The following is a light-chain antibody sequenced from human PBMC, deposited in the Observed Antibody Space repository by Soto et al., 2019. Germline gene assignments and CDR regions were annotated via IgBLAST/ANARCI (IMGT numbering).Light chain of an antibody. J-gene: IGLJ3*02. V-gene: IGLV2-14*01. CDR2: DVT. CDR1: SSDVGGYNS. CDR3: SSYSSSSTRV. Sequence: QSALTQPASVSGSPGQSITISCTGTSSDVGGYNSVSWYQQHPGEAPKIMIYDVTNRPSGVSNRFSGSKSGNTASLTISGLQAEDEADYYCSSYSSSSTRVFGGGTKLTVL.